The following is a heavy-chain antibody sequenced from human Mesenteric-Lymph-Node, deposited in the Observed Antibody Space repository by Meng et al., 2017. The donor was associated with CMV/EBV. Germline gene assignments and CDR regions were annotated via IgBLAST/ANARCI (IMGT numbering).Heavy chain of an antibody. CDR1: GFTFSSYA. J-gene: IGHJ4*02. V-gene: IGHV3-23*01. D-gene: IGHD3-16*01. Sequence: CAASGFTFSSYAMSWVRQAPGKGLEWVSARSGSGSSSYYADSVKGRFTISRDNSKNTLYLQMNSLRAEDTAVYYCAKSLVSYYFDYWGQGTLVTVSS. CDR2: RSGSGSSS. CDR3: AKSLVSYYFDY.